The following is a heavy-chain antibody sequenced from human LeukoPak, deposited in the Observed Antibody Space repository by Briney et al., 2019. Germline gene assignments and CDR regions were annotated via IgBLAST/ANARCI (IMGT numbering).Heavy chain of an antibody. D-gene: IGHD3-10*01. Sequence: GGSLRLSCAASGFTVSSNYMSWVRQAPGKGLEWVSVIYSGGSTYYADSVKGRFTISRDDSKNTLYLQMNSLRAEDTAVYYCARDDAYYGSGSYFRNWGQGTLVTVSS. V-gene: IGHV3-53*01. CDR1: GFTVSSNY. CDR3: ARDDAYYGSGSYFRN. CDR2: IYSGGST. J-gene: IGHJ4*02.